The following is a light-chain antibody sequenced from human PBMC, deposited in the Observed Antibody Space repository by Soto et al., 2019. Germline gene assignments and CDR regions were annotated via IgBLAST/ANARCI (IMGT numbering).Light chain of an antibody. Sequence: EIGLTQSPGTLSLSPGERVTLSRRAGQSVTSSYLAWYQQKPGQAPRLLIYDASSRATGIPDRFSGSGSGTDFTLTISRLELEDFAVYYCQQYGSSLLTFGGGTKVEIK. J-gene: IGKJ4*01. V-gene: IGKV3-20*01. CDR1: QSVTSSY. CDR2: DAS. CDR3: QQYGSSLLT.